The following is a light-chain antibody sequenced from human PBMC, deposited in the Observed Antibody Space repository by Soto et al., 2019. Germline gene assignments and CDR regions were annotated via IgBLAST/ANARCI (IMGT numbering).Light chain of an antibody. J-gene: IGKJ3*01. Sequence: DVVMTQSPLFLPVTLGQPASISCRSSQSLVYSDGNTYLYWFQQRPGQPPRRLIYKLSKRNSGVPDRSRECWSGTDYTLKISRVEAEDVGIYYCMQGTRWPVTYGPGTKVDIK. CDR2: KLS. V-gene: IGKV2-30*01. CDR1: QSLVYSDGNTY. CDR3: MQGTRWPVT.